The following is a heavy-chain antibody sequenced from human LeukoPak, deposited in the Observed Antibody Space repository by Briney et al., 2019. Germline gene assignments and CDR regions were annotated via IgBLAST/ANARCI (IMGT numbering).Heavy chain of an antibody. CDR3: ARASEIHTVVTLFDY. D-gene: IGHD4-23*01. CDR1: GGTFSSYA. Sequence: RGSSVKVSCKASGGTFSSYAISWVRQAPGQGLEWMGGIIPIFGTANYAQKFQGRVTTTADESTSTAYMELSSLRSEDTAVYYCARASEIHTVVTLFDYWGQGTLVTVSS. V-gene: IGHV1-69*01. J-gene: IGHJ4*02. CDR2: IIPIFGTA.